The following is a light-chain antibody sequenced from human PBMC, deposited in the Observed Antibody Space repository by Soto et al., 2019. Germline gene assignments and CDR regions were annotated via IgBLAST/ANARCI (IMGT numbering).Light chain of an antibody. CDR2: SNT. CDR1: NSNIGADYE. V-gene: IGLV1-40*01. Sequence: QSVLTQPPSVSGAPGQRVTISCTGSNSNIGADYEVHWYQQFPGTAPKLLISSNTNRPSGVPDRFSGSRSGTSASLAIPGLQSEDEADYYCQSFDSSLTGPIFGVGTKLTVL. J-gene: IGLJ2*01. CDR3: QSFDSSLTGPI.